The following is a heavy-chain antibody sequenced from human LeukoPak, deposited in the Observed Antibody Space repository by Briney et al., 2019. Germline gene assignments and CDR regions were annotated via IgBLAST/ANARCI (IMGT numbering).Heavy chain of an antibody. CDR2: ISYDGSNK. D-gene: IGHD5-12*01. V-gene: IGHV3-30*04. CDR1: GFTFISYA. CDR3: ARNEYSGYSPLDY. Sequence: GRSLRLSCVASGFTFISYAMHWVRQAPGKGLEWVAVISYDGSNKYYADSVKGRFTISRDNSKNTLYLQMNSLRAEDTAVYYCARNEYSGYSPLDYWGQGTLVTVSS. J-gene: IGHJ4*02.